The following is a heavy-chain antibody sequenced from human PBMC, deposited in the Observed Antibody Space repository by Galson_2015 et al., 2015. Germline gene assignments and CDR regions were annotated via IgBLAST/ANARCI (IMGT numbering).Heavy chain of an antibody. CDR3: ARGGYCSSTSGVYYYYGMDV. CDR2: IKQDGSEK. D-gene: IGHD2-2*01. Sequence: SLRLSCAASGFTFSSYWMSWVRQAPGKGLEWVANIKQDGSEKYYVDSVKGRFTISKDNAKNSLYLQMNSLRAEDTAVNYCARGGYCSSTSGVYYYYGMDVWGQGTTVTVSS. J-gene: IGHJ6*02. CDR1: GFTFSSYW. V-gene: IGHV3-7*05.